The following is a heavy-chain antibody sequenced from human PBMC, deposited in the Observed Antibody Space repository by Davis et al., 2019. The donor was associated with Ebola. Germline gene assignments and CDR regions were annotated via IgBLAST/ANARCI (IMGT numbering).Heavy chain of an antibody. CDR3: AKDQGDSRALYYYGMDV. CDR2: ISYDGSNK. Sequence: GESLKISCAASGFTFSNYGMHWVRQAPGKGLEWVAVISYDGSNKYYADSVKGRFTISRDNSKNTLYLQMNSLRAEDTAVYYCAKDQGDSRALYYYGMDVWGQGTTVTVSS. J-gene: IGHJ6*02. CDR1: GFTFSNYG. V-gene: IGHV3-30*18. D-gene: IGHD6-13*01.